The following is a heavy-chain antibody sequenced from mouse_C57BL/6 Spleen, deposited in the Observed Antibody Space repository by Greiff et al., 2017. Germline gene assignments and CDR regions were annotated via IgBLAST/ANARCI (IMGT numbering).Heavy chain of an antibody. J-gene: IGHJ4*01. V-gene: IGHV5-6*01. D-gene: IGHD2-4*01. CDR1: GFTFSSYG. CDR2: ISSGGSYT. CDR3: ASLYDYDNAMDY. Sequence: EVKLVESGGDLVKPGGSLKLSCAASGFTFSSYGMSWVRQTPDKRLEWVATISSGGSYTYYPDSVKGRFTISRDNAKNTLYLKMSGLKPEDTSMYYCASLYDYDNAMDYWGQGTSVTVSS.